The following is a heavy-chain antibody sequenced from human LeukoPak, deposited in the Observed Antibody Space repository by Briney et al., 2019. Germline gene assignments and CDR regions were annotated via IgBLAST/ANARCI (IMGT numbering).Heavy chain of an antibody. Sequence: ASVKVSCKASGGTFSSYAISWVRQAPGQGLEWMGRIIPIFGTANYAQKFQGRVTITTDESTSTAYMELSSLRSEDTAVYYCARSAGYYDSSGYLDYWGQGTLVTVSS. V-gene: IGHV1-69*05. CDR1: GGTFSSYA. CDR2: IIPIFGTA. J-gene: IGHJ4*02. D-gene: IGHD3-22*01. CDR3: ARSAGYYDSSGYLDY.